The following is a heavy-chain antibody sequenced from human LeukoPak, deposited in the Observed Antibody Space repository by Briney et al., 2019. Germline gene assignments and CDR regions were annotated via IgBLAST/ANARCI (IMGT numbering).Heavy chain of an antibody. CDR2: MNPNSGNT. CDR3: ARGVRPAMVRGVIIRSRALDY. V-gene: IGHV1-8*01. Sequence: ASVKVSCKASGYTFTSYDINWVRQATGQGLEWMGWMNPNSGNTGYAQKFQGRVTMTRNTSISTAYMELSSLRSEDTAVYYCARGVRPAMVRGVIIRSRALDYWGQGTLVTVSS. CDR1: GYTFTSYD. J-gene: IGHJ4*02. D-gene: IGHD3-10*01.